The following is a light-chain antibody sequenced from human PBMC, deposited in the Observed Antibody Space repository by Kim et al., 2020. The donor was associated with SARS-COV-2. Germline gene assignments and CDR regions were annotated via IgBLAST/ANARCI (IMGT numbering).Light chain of an antibody. CDR2: AAS. CDR3: QQSSSTPRT. V-gene: IGKV1-39*01. Sequence: DIQMTQSPSSLSASVGDRVTITCRASQSITTYLSWYQQKPGKAPKLLIYAASSLQSGVPLRFSGSGSGTDFTLTISSLQPEDFATYYCQQSSSTPRTFGLGTKLEI. CDR1: QSITTY. J-gene: IGKJ2*01.